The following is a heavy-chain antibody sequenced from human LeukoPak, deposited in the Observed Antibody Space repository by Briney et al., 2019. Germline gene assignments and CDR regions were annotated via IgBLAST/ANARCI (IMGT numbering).Heavy chain of an antibody. D-gene: IGHD5-12*01. J-gene: IGHJ6*02. CDR2: IYDSGST. Sequence: SETLSLTCTVSGGSISGYYWSWIRQPPGKGLEWIGYIYDSGSTNYNPSLKSRVTISVDTSKNQFSLKLSSVTAADTAVYFCARGGSGYDSFYYYSIDVWGQGTTVTVSS. V-gene: IGHV4-59*01. CDR1: GGSISGYY. CDR3: ARGGSGYDSFYYYSIDV.